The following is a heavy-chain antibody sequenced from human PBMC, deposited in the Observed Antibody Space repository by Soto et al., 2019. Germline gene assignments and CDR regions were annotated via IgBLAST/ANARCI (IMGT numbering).Heavy chain of an antibody. V-gene: IGHV3-74*02. Sequence: EVQLVESGGGLVQPGGSLRLSCAASEFTFSNYWMHWVCQAPGKGLVWVSRIKGDGSITNYADSVKGRFTISRDNANNTLFLQMDSVTAEDTAVYYCGRGVPDHYATVVWVQGTTVTVSS. CDR1: EFTFSNYW. J-gene: IGHJ6*02. CDR2: IKGDGSIT. CDR3: GRGVPDHYATVV.